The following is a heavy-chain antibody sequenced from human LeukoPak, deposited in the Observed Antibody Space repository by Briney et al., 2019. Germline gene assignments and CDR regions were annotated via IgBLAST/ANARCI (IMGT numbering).Heavy chain of an antibody. CDR2: INHSGST. CDR1: GGSFSGYY. J-gene: IGHJ4*02. Sequence: SETLSLTCAVYGGSFSGYYWSWIRQPPGKGLEWIGEINHSGSTNYNPSLKSRVTISVDTSKNQFSLKLSSVTAADTAVYYCARVGIFGVVIPYYFDYWGQGTLVTVSS. CDR3: ARVGIFGVVIPYYFDY. V-gene: IGHV4-34*01. D-gene: IGHD3-3*01.